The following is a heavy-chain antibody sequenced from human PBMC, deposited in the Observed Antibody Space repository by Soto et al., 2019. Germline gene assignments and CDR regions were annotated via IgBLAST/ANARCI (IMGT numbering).Heavy chain of an antibody. J-gene: IGHJ6*03. CDR3: AKGYDFWSGYPNYNSYYYMDV. CDR1: GGSISSGGYY. V-gene: IGHV4-31*03. D-gene: IGHD3-3*01. Sequence: SETLSLTCTVSGGSISSGGYYWSWIRQHPGKGLEWIGYIYYSGSTYYNPSLKSRVTISVDTSKNQFSLKLSSVTAADTAVYYCAKGYDFWSGYPNYNSYYYMDVWGKGTTVTVSS. CDR2: IYYSGST.